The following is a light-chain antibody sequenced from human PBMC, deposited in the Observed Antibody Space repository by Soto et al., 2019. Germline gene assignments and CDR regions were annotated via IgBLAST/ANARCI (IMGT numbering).Light chain of an antibody. J-gene: IGLJ1*01. CDR3: QVWDRTSNHYV. V-gene: IGLV3-21*02. CDR2: DDS. CDR1: NIGSKS. Sequence: LPQPPSGSVAPGQTVRVTCGGKNIGSKSVHWYQQKPGQAPVLVVYDDSDRPSRIPERFSGSNSGNTATLTISRVEAGDEADYHCQVWDRTSNHYVFGSGTKVTVL.